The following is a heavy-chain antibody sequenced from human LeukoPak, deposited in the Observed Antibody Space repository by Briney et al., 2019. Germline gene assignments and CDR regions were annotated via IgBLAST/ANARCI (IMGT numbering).Heavy chain of an antibody. CDR3: TTDVSVADYYYYYGMDV. V-gene: IGHV3-15*01. J-gene: IGHJ6*04. D-gene: IGHD6-19*01. CDR1: GFTFSNAW. CDR2: IKSKTDGGTT. Sequence: GGSLRLSCAASGFTFSNAWMSWVRQAPGKGLEWVGRIKSKTDGGTTDYAAPVKGRFTISRDDSKNTLYLQMNSLKTEDTAVYYCTTDVSVADYYYYYGMDVWGKGTTVTVSS.